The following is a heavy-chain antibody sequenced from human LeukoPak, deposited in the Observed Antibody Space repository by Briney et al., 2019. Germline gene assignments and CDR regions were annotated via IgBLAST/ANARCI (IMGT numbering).Heavy chain of an antibody. CDR3: ASDCSSTSCYGESDY. Sequence: VASVKVSCKASGYTSTGYYMHWVRQAPGQGLEWMGWINPNSGGTNYAQKFQGRVTMTRDTSISTAYMELSRLRSDDTAVYYCASDCSSTSCYGESDYWGQGTLVTVSS. J-gene: IGHJ4*02. D-gene: IGHD2-2*01. CDR1: GYTSTGYY. V-gene: IGHV1-2*02. CDR2: INPNSGGT.